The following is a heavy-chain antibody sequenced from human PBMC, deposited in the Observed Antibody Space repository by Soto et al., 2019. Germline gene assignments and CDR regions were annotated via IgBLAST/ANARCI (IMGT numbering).Heavy chain of an antibody. CDR3: VRDYFGPGPY. D-gene: IGHD3-10*01. V-gene: IGHV3-7*04. CDR1: GFRLSGYG. J-gene: IGHJ4*01. CDR2: INEDGTTT. Sequence: GGSLRLSCVVSGFRLSGYGMSWVRQAPGKGLEWVANINEDGTTTYYVDSVKGRFTISRDNAKNSLYLQMNSLGVEDTAVYYCVRDYFGPGPYWGQGTLVTVSS.